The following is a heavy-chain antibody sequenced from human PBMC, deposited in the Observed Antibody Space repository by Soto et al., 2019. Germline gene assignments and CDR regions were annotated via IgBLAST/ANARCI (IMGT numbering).Heavy chain of an antibody. V-gene: IGHV5-10-1*01. CDR3: ARVYKNWFDS. Sequence: VESLKISCNASGYNFTAFWIHWVRQMPGKGLEWLGKIDPSDSYTNYSPSFEGHVTISTDNSITTAYLQWSSLRASDTALYFCARVYKNWFDSWAQGTMVTVS. J-gene: IGHJ5*01. CDR1: GYNFTAFW. D-gene: IGHD1-1*01. CDR2: IDPSDSYT.